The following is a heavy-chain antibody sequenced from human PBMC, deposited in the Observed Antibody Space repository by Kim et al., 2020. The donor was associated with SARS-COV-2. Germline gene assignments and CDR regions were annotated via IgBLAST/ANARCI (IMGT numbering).Heavy chain of an antibody. Sequence: YPGSVKGRFTISRENAKTSLYLQINSLRAGDTAVYYCARARTGTDAFDCWGQGRMVTVSS. CDR3: ARARTGTDAFDC. J-gene: IGHJ3*01. V-gene: IGHV3-13*01. D-gene: IGHD1-1*01.